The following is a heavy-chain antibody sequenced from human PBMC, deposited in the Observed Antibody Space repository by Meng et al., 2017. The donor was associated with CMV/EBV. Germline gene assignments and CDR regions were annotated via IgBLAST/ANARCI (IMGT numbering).Heavy chain of an antibody. D-gene: IGHD1-26*01. V-gene: IGHV1-2*02. J-gene: IGHJ5*02. CDR1: GYTFTGYY. CDR3: ARFLGGSGSYYWFDP. CDR2: INPHSGGT. Sequence: ASVKVSCKASGYTFTGYYMHWVRQAPGQGLEWMGWINPHSGGTNYAQKFQGRVTMTRDTSISTAYMELSRLRSDDTAVYYCARFLGGSGSYYWFDPWGQGTLVTVSS.